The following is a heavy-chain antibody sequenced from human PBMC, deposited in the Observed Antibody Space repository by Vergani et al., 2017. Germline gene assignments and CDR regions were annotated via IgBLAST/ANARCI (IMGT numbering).Heavy chain of an antibody. D-gene: IGHD3-10*01. V-gene: IGHV3-30-3*01. Sequence: QVQLVESGGGVVQPGRSLILSCAASGFTFSSYAMHWVRQAPGKGLEWVAVISYDGSNKYYADSVKGRFTISRDNSKNTLYLQMNSLRAEDTAVYYCARDGVEDYGXGSWGGRLGYYMDVWGKGTTVTVSS. CDR1: GFTFSSYA. CDR2: ISYDGSNK. J-gene: IGHJ6*03. CDR3: ARDGVEDYGXGSWGGRLGYYMDV.